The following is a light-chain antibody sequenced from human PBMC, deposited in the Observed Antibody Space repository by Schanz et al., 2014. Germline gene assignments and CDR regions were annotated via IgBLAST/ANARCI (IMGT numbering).Light chain of an antibody. J-gene: IGLJ3*02. Sequence: QTVVTQEPSLTVSPGGTVTLTCGSSTGVVMNGHYPYWFQKRPGQAPTTLISDTRNTYSWTPARFSGSLLGGKAALTLSGAQPEDEADFYCMFYYSGSWVFGGGTKLTVL. CDR2: DTR. CDR3: MFYYSGSWV. V-gene: IGLV7-46*01. CDR1: TGVVMNGHY.